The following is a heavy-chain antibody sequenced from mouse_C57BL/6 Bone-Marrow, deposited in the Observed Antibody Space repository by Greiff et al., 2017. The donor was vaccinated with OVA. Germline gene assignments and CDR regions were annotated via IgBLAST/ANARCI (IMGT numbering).Heavy chain of an antibody. CDR3: ARHGDYGSFFDY. CDR1: GFTFSSYG. D-gene: IGHD1-1*01. J-gene: IGHJ2*01. CDR2: ISSGGSYT. Sequence: EVQLVESGGDLVKPGGSLKLSCAASGFTFSSYGMSWVRQTPGKRLEWVATISSGGSYTYYPDSVKGRFTISRDNAKNTLYLQMSSLKSEDTAMYYCARHGDYGSFFDYWGQGTTLTVSS. V-gene: IGHV5-6*01.